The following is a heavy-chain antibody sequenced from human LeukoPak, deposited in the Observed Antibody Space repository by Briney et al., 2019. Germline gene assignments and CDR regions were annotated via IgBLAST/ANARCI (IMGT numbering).Heavy chain of an antibody. V-gene: IGHV3-23*01. CDR2: ITGSGGTT. CDR1: GFTFSTYA. CDR3: AKHATEGGSSSTSSWDY. J-gene: IGHJ4*02. Sequence: PGRSLRLSCAASGFTFSTYAMSWVCQAPGKGLNWVSTITGSGGTTYYADSVKGRFTISRDNSKNTLFLQMHSLRAEDTAIYYCAKHATEGGSSSTSSWDYWGQGTLVTVSS. D-gene: IGHD2-2*01.